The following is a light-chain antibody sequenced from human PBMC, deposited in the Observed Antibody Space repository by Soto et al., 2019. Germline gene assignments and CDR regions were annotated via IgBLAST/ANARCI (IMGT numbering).Light chain of an antibody. CDR1: KNINTW. J-gene: IGKJ1*01. CDR3: QHYNSYSEA. Sequence: DIQLTQSRCTLSASVGDRVTLTCRASKNINTWVAWYQQKPGKAPNLLIYDASSLESGVPSRFSGSGSGTEFTLTISSLQPDDFATYYCQHYNSYSEAFGQGTKV. CDR2: DAS. V-gene: IGKV1-5*01.